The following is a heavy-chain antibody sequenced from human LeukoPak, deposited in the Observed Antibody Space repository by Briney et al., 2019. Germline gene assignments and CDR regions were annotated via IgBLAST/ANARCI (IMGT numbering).Heavy chain of an antibody. D-gene: IGHD3/OR15-3a*01. J-gene: IGHJ4*02. CDR2: IYHSGST. CDR3: AREAWTGYYYLFDY. V-gene: IGHV4-38-2*02. CDR1: GYSISSGYY. Sequence: SETLSLTCTVSGYSISSGYYWGWIRQPPGKGLEWIGSIYHSGSTYYNPSLKSRVTISVDTSKNQFSLKLSSVTAADTAVYYCAREAWTGYYYLFDYWGQGTLVTVSS.